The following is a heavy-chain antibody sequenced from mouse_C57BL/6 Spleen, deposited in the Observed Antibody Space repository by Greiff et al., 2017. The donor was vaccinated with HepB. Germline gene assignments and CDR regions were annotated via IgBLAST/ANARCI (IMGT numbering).Heavy chain of an antibody. D-gene: IGHD4-1*01. CDR3: ARGIWDWYFDV. V-gene: IGHV1-53*01. CDR2: INPSNGGT. Sequence: QVQLQQPGTELVKPGASVKLSCKASGYTFTSYWMHWVKQRPGQGLEWIGNINPSNGGTNYNEKFKSKATLTVDESSNTAYMQLSSLTSEDSAVYYCARGIWDWYFDVWGTGTTVTVSS. J-gene: IGHJ1*03. CDR1: GYTFTSYW.